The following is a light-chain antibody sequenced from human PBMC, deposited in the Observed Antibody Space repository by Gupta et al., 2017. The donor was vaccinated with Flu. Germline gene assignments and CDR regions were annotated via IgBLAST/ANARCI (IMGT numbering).Light chain of an antibody. Sequence: EDVLIQSPATLSFSPGERATLSCRASQSVSSFLAWYQQKPGQAPRLLIYDTSNRATGIPARFSGSGSGTDFTLTISSLEPEDFAVYYCQQRYNWPPITFGQGTRLEIK. CDR3: QQRYNWPPIT. CDR2: DTS. CDR1: QSVSSF. V-gene: IGKV3-11*01. J-gene: IGKJ5*01.